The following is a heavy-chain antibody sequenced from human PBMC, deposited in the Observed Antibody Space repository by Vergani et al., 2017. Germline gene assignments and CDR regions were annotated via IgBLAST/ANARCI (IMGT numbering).Heavy chain of an antibody. CDR1: GFTFSSYW. D-gene: IGHD3-16*02. CDR2: INSDGSST. J-gene: IGHJ4*02. Sequence: EVQLVESGGGLVQPGGSLRLSCAASGFTFSSYWMHWVRQAPGKGLVWVSRINSDGSSTSYADSVKGRFTISRDNAKNTLYLQMNSLRAEDTAVYYCAREGDRYDYVWGSYRRAPPHFDYWGQGTLVTVSS. V-gene: IGHV3-74*01. CDR3: AREGDRYDYVWGSYRRAPPHFDY.